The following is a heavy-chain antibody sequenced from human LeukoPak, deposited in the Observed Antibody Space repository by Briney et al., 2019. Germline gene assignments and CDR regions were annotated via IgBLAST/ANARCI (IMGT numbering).Heavy chain of an antibody. CDR3: ARSSGSGSYYRY. J-gene: IGHJ4*02. V-gene: IGHV5-51*01. Sequence: GESLKISCKGSGYSFNTYWIGWVRQMPGKGLEWMAIIHPGDSETRYSPSFQGQVTISADKSTSTSYLQWTSLKASDTAMYYCARSSGSGSYYRYWGQGTLVTVSS. CDR1: GYSFNTYW. D-gene: IGHD3-10*01. CDR2: IHPGDSET.